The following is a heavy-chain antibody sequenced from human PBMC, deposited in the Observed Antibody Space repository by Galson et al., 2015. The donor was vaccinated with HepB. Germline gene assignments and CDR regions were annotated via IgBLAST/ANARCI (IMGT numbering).Heavy chain of an antibody. CDR3: AKGSGSSGWQYYFDY. Sequence: SLRLSCAASGFTFRKYAMTWVRQAPGKGLEWVSAISGSGGSTYYADYVKGRFTISRDNSKNMLYLQMNSLRAEDTAVYYCAKGSGSSGWQYYFDYWGQGTLVTVPS. CDR2: ISGSGGST. CDR1: GFTFRKYA. D-gene: IGHD6-19*01. V-gene: IGHV3-23*01. J-gene: IGHJ4*02.